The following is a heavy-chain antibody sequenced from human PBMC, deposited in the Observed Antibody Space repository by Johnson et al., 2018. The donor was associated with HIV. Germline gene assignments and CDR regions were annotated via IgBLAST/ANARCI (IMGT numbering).Heavy chain of an antibody. CDR1: GFTVRSNE. V-gene: IGHV3-38-3*01. D-gene: IGHD1-7*01. CDR2: ISGGST. CDR3: ARDRAWNYEGAFEI. J-gene: IGHJ3*02. Sequence: VQLVESRGVLVQPGGSLRLSCAASGFTVRSNEMSWVRQAPGKGLEWVSCISGGSTNYADSRKGRFTISRDNSKNTLHLQMNSLRAEDTAVYYCARDRAWNYEGAFEIWGQGTMVTVSS.